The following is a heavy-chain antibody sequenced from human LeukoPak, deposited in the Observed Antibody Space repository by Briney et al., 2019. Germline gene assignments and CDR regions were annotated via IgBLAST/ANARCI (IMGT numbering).Heavy chain of an antibody. Sequence: GESLKISCKGSGYSFTSYWIGWVRQMPGKGLEWMGIIYPGDSDTRYSPSFQGQVTISADKSISTAYLQWSSLKASDTAMYYCARHRGLWFGAQDAFDIWGQGTMVTVSS. D-gene: IGHD3-10*01. J-gene: IGHJ3*02. CDR2: IYPGDSDT. CDR1: GYSFTSYW. CDR3: ARHRGLWFGAQDAFDI. V-gene: IGHV5-51*01.